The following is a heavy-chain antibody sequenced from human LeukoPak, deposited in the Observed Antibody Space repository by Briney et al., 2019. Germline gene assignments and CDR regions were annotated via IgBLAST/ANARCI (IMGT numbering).Heavy chain of an antibody. Sequence: GGSLRLSCAASGFTFSNFYMHWVRQPPGKGLVWVSRIDADGSTTTYADSVKGRFTISRDNAKNTLYLQLNGLRAEDTAVYYCARVRYCSSTGCYSYFDYWGQGTLVTVSS. J-gene: IGHJ4*02. V-gene: IGHV3-74*01. D-gene: IGHD2-2*02. CDR1: GFTFSNFY. CDR2: IDADGSTT. CDR3: ARVRYCSSTGCYSYFDY.